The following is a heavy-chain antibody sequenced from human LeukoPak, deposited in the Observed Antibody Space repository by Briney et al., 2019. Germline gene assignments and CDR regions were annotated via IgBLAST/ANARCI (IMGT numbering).Heavy chain of an antibody. CDR2: IYYSGST. V-gene: IGHV4-59*01. D-gene: IGHD2-15*01. CDR3: AREGYCSGGSCYYHGMDV. J-gene: IGHJ6*02. Sequence: PSETLSLTCTVSGGSISSSYWSWIRQPPGKGLEWIGYIYYSGSTNYNPSLKSRVTISVDTSKNQFSLKLSSVTAADTAVYYCAREGYCSGGSCYYHGMDVWGQGTTVTVSS. CDR1: GGSISSSY.